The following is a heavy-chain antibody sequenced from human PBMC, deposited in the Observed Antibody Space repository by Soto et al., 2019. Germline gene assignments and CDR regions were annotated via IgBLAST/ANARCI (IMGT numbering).Heavy chain of an antibody. V-gene: IGHV3-7*03. CDR1: VFTFVDYW. J-gene: IGHJ4*02. D-gene: IGHD3-3*01. CDR3: AKLGSGYYTGLYFDY. Sequence: GGSLRLSCASSVFTFVDYWMSWVRQPPGKGLEWVAHMKKDGSEKYYVDSVKGRFTVSRDNTKNSLYLQMNSLRAEDTAVYYCAKLGSGYYTGLYFDYWGPGTLVTVSS. CDR2: MKKDGSEK.